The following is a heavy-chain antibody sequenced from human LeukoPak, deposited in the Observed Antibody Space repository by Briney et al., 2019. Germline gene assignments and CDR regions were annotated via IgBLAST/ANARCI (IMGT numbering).Heavy chain of an antibody. CDR1: GFTFGSYG. Sequence: GGSLRLSCAASGFTFGSYGMHWVRQAPGKGLEWVAVISYDGSNKYYADSVKGRFTISRDNSKNTLYLQMNSLRAEDTAVYYCARVSVAALYYYYGMDVWGQGTTVTVSS. CDR3: ARVSVAALYYYYGMDV. J-gene: IGHJ6*02. D-gene: IGHD6-19*01. CDR2: ISYDGSNK. V-gene: IGHV3-30*03.